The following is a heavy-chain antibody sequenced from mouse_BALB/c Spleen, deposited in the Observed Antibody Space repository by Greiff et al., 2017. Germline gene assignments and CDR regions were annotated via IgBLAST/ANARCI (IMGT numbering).Heavy chain of an antibody. J-gene: IGHJ2*01. V-gene: IGHV7-3*02. CDR1: GFTFTDYY. CDR3: AREGVFDY. CDR2: IRNKANGYTT. Sequence: EVKLMESGGGLVQPGGSLRLSCATSGFTFTDYYMSWVRQPPGKALEWLGFIRNKANGYTTEYSASVKGRFTISRDNSQSILYLQMNTLRAEDSATYYCAREGVFDYWGQGTTLTVSS.